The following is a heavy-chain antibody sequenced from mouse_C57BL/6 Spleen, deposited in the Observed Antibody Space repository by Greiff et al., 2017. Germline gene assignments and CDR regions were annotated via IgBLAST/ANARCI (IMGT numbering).Heavy chain of an antibody. J-gene: IGHJ4*01. D-gene: IGHD1-1*01. V-gene: IGHV1-69*01. CDR2: LAPSDSYT. CDR3: ARRYGSSYGAMDY. CDR1: GYTFTSYW. Sequence: QFQLQHPVASLVMPGASVKLSCKASGYTFTSYWMHWVKQRPGPGLEWIGELAPSDSYTNYNQKFKGKSTLTVDKSSSTAYMQLSSLTSEDSAVYYCARRYGSSYGAMDYWGQGTSVTVSS.